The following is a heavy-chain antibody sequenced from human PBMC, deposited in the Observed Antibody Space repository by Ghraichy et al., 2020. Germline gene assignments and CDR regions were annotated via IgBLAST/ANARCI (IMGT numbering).Heavy chain of an antibody. Sequence: SETLSLTCVVSGGSISGFYWGWIRQPPGEGLEWIGFIHYSGVTKYNPSLQSRVTLSVDMSKTVFALGLRSLTAADTGIYYCARLRAMTPTHSFYHSLDVWGAGATVTVSS. J-gene: IGHJ6*04. CDR2: IHYSGVT. CDR1: GGSISGFY. D-gene: IGHD5-18*01. CDR3: ARLRAMTPTHSFYHSLDV. V-gene: IGHV4-59*01.